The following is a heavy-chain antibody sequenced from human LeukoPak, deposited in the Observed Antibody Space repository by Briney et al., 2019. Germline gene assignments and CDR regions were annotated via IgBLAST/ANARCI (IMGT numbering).Heavy chain of an antibody. CDR1: GGSFSGYY. Sequence: SETLSLTCAVYGGSFSGYYWSWIRQPPGKGLEWIGYIYYSGSTNYNPSLKSRVTISVDTSKNQFSLKLSSVTAADTAVYYCARHTYDYGDYYFDYWGQGTLVTVSS. D-gene: IGHD4-17*01. J-gene: IGHJ4*02. V-gene: IGHV4-59*08. CDR2: IYYSGST. CDR3: ARHTYDYGDYYFDY.